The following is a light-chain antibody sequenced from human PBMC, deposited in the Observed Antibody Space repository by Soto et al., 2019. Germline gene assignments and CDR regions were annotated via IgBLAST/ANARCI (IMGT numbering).Light chain of an antibody. CDR2: EVS. J-gene: IGLJ2*01. CDR1: SSDIGGYNY. CDR3: SSYISSSTV. Sequence: QSALTQPASVSGSPGQSITISCTGTSSDIGGYNYVSWYQQHPGKAHKLMIYEVSNRPSGVSNRFSGSKSGNTASLTISGLQAEDEADYYCSSYISSSTVFGGGTKLTVL. V-gene: IGLV2-14*01.